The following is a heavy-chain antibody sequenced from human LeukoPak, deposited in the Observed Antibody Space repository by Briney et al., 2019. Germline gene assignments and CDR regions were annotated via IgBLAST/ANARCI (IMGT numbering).Heavy chain of an antibody. CDR3: AREASHDAFDI. Sequence: GGSLRLSCAASGFTFSSYGMHWVRQAPGKGLEWVAVIWYDGSNKYYADSVKGRFTISRDNSKNTLYLQMNGLRAEDTAVYYCAREASHDAFDIWGQGTMVTVSS. J-gene: IGHJ3*02. CDR1: GFTFSSYG. CDR2: IWYDGSNK. V-gene: IGHV3-33*01.